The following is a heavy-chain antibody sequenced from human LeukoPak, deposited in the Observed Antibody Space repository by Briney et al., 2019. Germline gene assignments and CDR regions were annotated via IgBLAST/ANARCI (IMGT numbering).Heavy chain of an antibody. CDR1: GYAFTDYY. V-gene: IGHV1-2*02. D-gene: IGHD1-26*01. J-gene: IGHJ4*02. CDR2: VTPNSGDT. Sequence: GASVKVSCKASGYAFTDYYIHWVRQAPGQGLEWMGWVTPNSGDTRYAQNFQGRVTMTRDTSISTAYLELYSLRSDDTAIYYCARIGVYGSYRDFDQWGQGTLVTVSS. CDR3: ARIGVYGSYRDFDQ.